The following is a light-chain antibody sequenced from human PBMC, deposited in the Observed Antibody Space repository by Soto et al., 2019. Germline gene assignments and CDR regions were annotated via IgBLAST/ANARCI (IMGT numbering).Light chain of an antibody. Sequence: QSVLTQPASVSGSPGQSITISCTGTSGDVGGYDYVSWYQQHPGKAPKLMIYDVTNRPSGASNRFSGSKSGNTASLTISGLQAEDEADYYCISYASINTYVFGTGTKVTVL. J-gene: IGLJ1*01. CDR3: ISYASINTYV. V-gene: IGLV2-14*01. CDR1: SGDVGGYDY. CDR2: DVT.